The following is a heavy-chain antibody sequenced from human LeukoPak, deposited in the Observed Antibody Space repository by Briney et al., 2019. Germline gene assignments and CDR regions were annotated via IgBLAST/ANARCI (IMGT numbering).Heavy chain of an antibody. CDR1: GYTFTGYY. D-gene: IGHD1-7*01. Sequence: ASVKVSCKASGYTFTGYYMHWVRQAPGQGLEWMGWINPNSGGTNYAQKLQGRVTMTTDTSTSTAYMELRSLRSDDTAVYYCARKLELDYYYYYMDVWGKGTTVTVSS. J-gene: IGHJ6*03. CDR3: ARKLELDYYYYYMDV. CDR2: INPNSGGT. V-gene: IGHV1-2*02.